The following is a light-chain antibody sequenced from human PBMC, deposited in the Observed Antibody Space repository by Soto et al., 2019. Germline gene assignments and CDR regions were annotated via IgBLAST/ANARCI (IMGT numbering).Light chain of an antibody. V-gene: IGKV3-15*01. CDR3: QQYNSRVT. Sequence: EIVMTQSPATLSVSPGERASLSCRASQSVSSNLAWYQQKPGQAPSLLIYGASTRATGIPARFSGSGSGTEFTLTISSLQSEDFAVYYCQQYNSRVTFGPGTKVDIK. J-gene: IGKJ3*01. CDR1: QSVSSN. CDR2: GAS.